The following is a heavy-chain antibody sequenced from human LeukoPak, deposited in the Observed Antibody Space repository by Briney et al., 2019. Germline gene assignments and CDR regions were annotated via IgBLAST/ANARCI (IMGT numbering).Heavy chain of an antibody. D-gene: IGHD6-19*01. J-gene: IGHJ4*02. CDR2: ISAYNGNT. CDR1: GYTFTSYG. CDR3: AITSSGWYYYFDY. V-gene: IGHV1-18*01. Sequence: ASGKVSCTASGYTFTSYGISWVRQAPGQGLEWMGWISAYNGNTNYAQKFQGRVTMTTDTSTSTAYMELRSLRSDDTAVYYCAITSSGWYYYFDYWGRGTLVTVSS.